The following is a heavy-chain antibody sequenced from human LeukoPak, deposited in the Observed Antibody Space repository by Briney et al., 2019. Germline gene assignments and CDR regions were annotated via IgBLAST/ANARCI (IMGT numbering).Heavy chain of an antibody. D-gene: IGHD3-22*01. CDR2: INYSGST. V-gene: IGHV4-34*01. CDR3: ARGYGYYYDSSGYPPVGY. Sequence: SETLSLTCAVYGGSFSGYYWSWIRQPPGKGLEWIGEINYSGSTNYNPSLKSRVTISVDTSKNQFSLKLSSVTAADTAVYYCARGYGYYYDSSGYPPVGYWGQGTLVTVSS. CDR1: GGSFSGYY. J-gene: IGHJ4*02.